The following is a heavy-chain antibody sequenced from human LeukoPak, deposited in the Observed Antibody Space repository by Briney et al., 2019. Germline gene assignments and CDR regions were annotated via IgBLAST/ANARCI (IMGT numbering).Heavy chain of an antibody. Sequence: LVSFSRLNSDARSTYYAASGQRRFTIPRDKAKKTLEMQMNSLRGEDTAVYYCARGRYYLDSWGQGTLVTVSS. CDR2: LNSDARST. CDR3: ARGRYYLDS. J-gene: IGHJ4*02. V-gene: IGHV3-74*01. D-gene: IGHD4-17*01.